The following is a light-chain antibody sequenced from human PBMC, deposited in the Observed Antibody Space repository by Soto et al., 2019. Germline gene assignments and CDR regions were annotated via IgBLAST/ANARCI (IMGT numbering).Light chain of an antibody. CDR1: QDIDNY. CDR2: DAS. CDR3: QQYNSYIT. J-gene: IGKJ4*01. Sequence: DIQMTQSPSSLSASVGDRVTITCQASQDIDNYLNWYQQKPGKAPNLLIYDASSLESGVPSRFSGSGSGTEFTLTISSLQPDDFATYYCQQYNSYITFGGGTKVDIK. V-gene: IGKV1-5*01.